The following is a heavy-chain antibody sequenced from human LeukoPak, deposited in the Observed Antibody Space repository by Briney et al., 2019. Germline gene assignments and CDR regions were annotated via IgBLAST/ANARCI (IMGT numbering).Heavy chain of an antibody. Sequence: PSETLSLTCAVSGGSISSGGYYWSWIRQPPGKGLEWIGEINHSGSTNYNPSLKSRVTISVDTSKNQFSLKLSSVTAADTAVYYCARGRLVRGVILRYYYYGMDVWGQGTTVTVSS. CDR1: GGSISSGGYY. J-gene: IGHJ6*02. CDR2: INHSGST. CDR3: ARGRLVRGVILRYYYYGMDV. V-gene: IGHV4-34*01. D-gene: IGHD3-10*01.